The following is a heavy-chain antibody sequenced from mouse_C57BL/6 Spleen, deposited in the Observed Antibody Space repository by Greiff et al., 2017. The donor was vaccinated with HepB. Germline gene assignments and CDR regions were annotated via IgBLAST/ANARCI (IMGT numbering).Heavy chain of an antibody. CDR2: IHPNSGST. Sequence: QVQLQQPGAELVKPGASVKLSCKASGYTFTSYWMHWVKQRPGQGLEWIGMIHPNSGSTNYNEKFKSKATLTVDKSSSTAYMQLSSLTSEDSAVYYCARYGYEGYFDYWGQGTTLTVSS. J-gene: IGHJ2*01. D-gene: IGHD1-2*01. CDR3: ARYGYEGYFDY. CDR1: GYTFTSYW. V-gene: IGHV1-64*01.